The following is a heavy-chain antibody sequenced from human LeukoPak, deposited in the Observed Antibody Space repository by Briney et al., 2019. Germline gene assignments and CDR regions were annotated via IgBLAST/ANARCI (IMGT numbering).Heavy chain of an antibody. V-gene: IGHV3-53*01. CDR3: ARFIAAAGEDY. CDR1: GFTVGSNY. CDR2: IYSGGST. J-gene: IGHJ4*02. Sequence: PGGSLRLSCAASGFTVGSNYMSWVRQAPGKGLEWVSVIYSGGSTYYADSVKGRFTISRDNSKNTLYLQMNSLRAEDTAVYYCARFIAAAGEDYWGQGTLVTVSS. D-gene: IGHD6-13*01.